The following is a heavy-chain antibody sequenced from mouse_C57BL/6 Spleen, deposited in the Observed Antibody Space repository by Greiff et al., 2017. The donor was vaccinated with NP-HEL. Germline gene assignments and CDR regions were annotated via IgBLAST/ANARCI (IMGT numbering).Heavy chain of an antibody. D-gene: IGHD1-1*01. Sequence: DVQLVESGGGLVQPGGSLKLSCAASGFTFSDYYMYWVRQTPEKRLEWVAYISNGGGSTYYPDTVKGRFTISRDNAKNTLYLQMSRLKAEDTAMYYSARHDYGGMDYWGQGTSVTVSS. V-gene: IGHV5-12*01. CDR1: GFTFSDYY. CDR3: ARHDYGGMDY. J-gene: IGHJ4*01. CDR2: ISNGGGST.